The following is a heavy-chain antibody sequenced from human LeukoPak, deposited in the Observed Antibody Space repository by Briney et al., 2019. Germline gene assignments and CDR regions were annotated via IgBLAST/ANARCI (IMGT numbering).Heavy chain of an antibody. D-gene: IGHD3-16*01. J-gene: IGHJ5*02. CDR3: ARHRSCYSAWGSHWFET. Sequence: SETLSLTCAVYGGSFSGYYWSWIRQPPGKGLEWIGEINHSGRTNYNPSLKSRVTISVDTSQTTCCLKLSSVTAAETAVYYCARHRSCYSAWGSHWFETWGQGTPVTVSS. CDR1: GGSFSGYY. CDR2: INHSGRT. V-gene: IGHV4-34*01.